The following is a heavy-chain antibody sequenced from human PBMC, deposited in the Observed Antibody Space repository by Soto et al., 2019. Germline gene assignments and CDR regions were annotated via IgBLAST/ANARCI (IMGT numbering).Heavy chain of an antibody. Sequence: EVQLVDSGGGLVQPGGSLRLSCAASGFTFSSYWMSWVRKAPGKGLECVASIKEDGSEKYYVDSVKGRFTISRDDAKNSLYLQMNSLRAEDTAVYYCTRNLGWGWFDPWGQGTLVTVSS. D-gene: IGHD6-19*01. CDR2: IKEDGSEK. V-gene: IGHV3-7*05. CDR3: TRNLGWGWFDP. J-gene: IGHJ5*02. CDR1: GFTFSSYW.